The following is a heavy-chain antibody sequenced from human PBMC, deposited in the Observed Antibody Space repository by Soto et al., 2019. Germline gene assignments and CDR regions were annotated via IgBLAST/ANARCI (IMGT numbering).Heavy chain of an antibody. D-gene: IGHD6-19*01. Sequence: QVQLVQSGAEVKKPGASVNVSCKASGYTFTSYGISWVRQAPGQGLEWMGWISAYNGNTNYAQKLQGRVTMTTDTSTSTAYMELRSLRSDDTAVYYCERGSSKWLVRSPFDYWGQGTLVTVSS. V-gene: IGHV1-18*04. J-gene: IGHJ4*02. CDR3: ERGSSKWLVRSPFDY. CDR2: ISAYNGNT. CDR1: GYTFTSYG.